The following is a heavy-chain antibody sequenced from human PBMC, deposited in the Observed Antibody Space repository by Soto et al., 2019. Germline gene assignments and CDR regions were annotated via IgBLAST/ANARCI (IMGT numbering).Heavy chain of an antibody. D-gene: IGHD5-12*01. J-gene: IGHJ4*02. CDR2: IDSSSDTI. CDR1: GFTLSRYS. Sequence: GGSLRLSCAASGFTLSRYSMNWVRQAPGKGLEWLSYIDSSSDTIYYADSVKGRFIISRDNAKNSLYLQMNSLRDEDTAVYYCARGGVATIFGDSWGQGTLVTVSS. CDR3: ARGGVATIFGDS. V-gene: IGHV3-48*02.